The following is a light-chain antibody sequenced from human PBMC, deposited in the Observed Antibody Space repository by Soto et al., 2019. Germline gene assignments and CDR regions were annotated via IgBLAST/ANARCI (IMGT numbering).Light chain of an antibody. J-gene: IGKJ4*01. Sequence: EIVMTQSPATLAGSPGETVTLSCRASQSLSGNLAWYQQKPGQAPRLLIFRASTRATGVPARFSGSRSGAEFTLTINSLQSEDFAVYYCQPYNNWPLTFGGGTKV. V-gene: IGKV3-15*01. CDR2: RAS. CDR3: QPYNNWPLT. CDR1: QSLSGN.